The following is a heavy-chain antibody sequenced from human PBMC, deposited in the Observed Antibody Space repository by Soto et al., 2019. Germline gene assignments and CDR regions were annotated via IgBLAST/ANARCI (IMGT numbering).Heavy chain of an antibody. V-gene: IGHV4-4*02. Sequence: SETLSLTCAVSSDSISSSNCWSWVRQPPGKGLEWIGEIYHSGSTNYNPSLKSRVTISVDKSKNQFSLKLSSVTAADTAVYYCARDFFGGDRPRYYYMDVWGKGTTVTVSS. CDR3: ARDFFGGDRPRYYYMDV. CDR2: IYHSGST. CDR1: SDSISSSNC. D-gene: IGHD4-17*01. J-gene: IGHJ6*03.